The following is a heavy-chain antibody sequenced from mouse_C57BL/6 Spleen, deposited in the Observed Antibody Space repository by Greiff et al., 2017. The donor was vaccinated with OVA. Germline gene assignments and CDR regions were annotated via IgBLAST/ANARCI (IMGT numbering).Heavy chain of an antibody. CDR2: IDPSDSYT. CDR3: ARSLYYGSSYGAMDY. J-gene: IGHJ4*01. CDR1: GYTFTSYW. V-gene: IGHV1-69*01. D-gene: IGHD1-1*01. Sequence: QVQLQQSGAELVMPGASVKLSCKASGYTFTSYWMHWVKQRPGQGLEWIGEIDPSDSYTNYNQKFKGKSTLTVDKSSSTAYMQLSSLTSEDSAVYYCARSLYYGSSYGAMDYWGQGTSVTVSS.